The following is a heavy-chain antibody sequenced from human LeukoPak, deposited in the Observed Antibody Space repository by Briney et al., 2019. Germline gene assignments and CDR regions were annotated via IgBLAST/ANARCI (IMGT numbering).Heavy chain of an antibody. J-gene: IGHJ4*02. D-gene: IGHD5-18*01. CDR1: GCSISSCIYY. CDR2: FYYSGST. V-gene: IGHV4-39*01. CDR3: ARRRSGNSDVDY. Sequence: PSETLSLTPTVSGCSISSCIYYWGGIRQPPGKGLEWIGSFYYSGSTYYNPSLKSRVTISVDTSKNQFSLKLSSVTATDTAVYYCARRRSGNSDVDYWGQGTLVTVSS.